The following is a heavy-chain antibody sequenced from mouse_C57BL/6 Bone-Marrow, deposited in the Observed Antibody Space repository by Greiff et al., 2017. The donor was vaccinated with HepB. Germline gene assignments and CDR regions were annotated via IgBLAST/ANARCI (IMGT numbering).Heavy chain of an antibody. J-gene: IGHJ3*01. CDR3: ARDLGTTVKRAY. CDR2: ISYDGSN. V-gene: IGHV3-6*01. D-gene: IGHD1-1*01. CDR1: GYSITSGYY. Sequence: EVQLQESGPGLVKPSQSLSLTCSVTGYSITSGYYWNWIRQFPGNKLEWMGYISYDGSNNYNPSLKNRISITRDTSKNQFFLKLNSVTTEDTATYYCARDLGTTVKRAYWGQGTLVTVSA.